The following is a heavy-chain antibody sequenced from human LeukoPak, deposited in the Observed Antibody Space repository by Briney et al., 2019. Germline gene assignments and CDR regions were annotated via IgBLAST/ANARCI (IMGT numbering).Heavy chain of an antibody. Sequence: ASVKVSCKASGYTFTGYYMHWVRQAPGQGLEWMGWIYPKSGATNYAQKLQGRVTMTTDTSTSTAYMELRSLRSDDTAVYYCARVSDYGDYWGQGTLVTVSS. CDR3: ARVSDYGDY. J-gene: IGHJ4*02. CDR2: IYPKSGAT. V-gene: IGHV1-2*02. CDR1: GYTFTGYY.